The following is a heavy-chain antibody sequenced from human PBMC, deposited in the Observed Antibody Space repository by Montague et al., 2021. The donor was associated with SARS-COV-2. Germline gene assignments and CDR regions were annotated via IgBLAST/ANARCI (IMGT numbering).Heavy chain of an antibody. J-gene: IGHJ2*01. CDR1: GGSFSDYY. D-gene: IGHD3-22*01. CDR2: INHSGST. CDR3: ARGAPTISMILVVMTGAGWYFDL. V-gene: IGHV4-34*01. Sequence: SETLSLPCAVYGGSFSDYYWSWIRQPPGKGLEWIGEINHSGSTNYNPSLRSRVTISVDTSKNQFSLKLSAVTAADTAVYYCARGAPTISMILVVMTGAGWYFDLWGRGTLVTVSS.